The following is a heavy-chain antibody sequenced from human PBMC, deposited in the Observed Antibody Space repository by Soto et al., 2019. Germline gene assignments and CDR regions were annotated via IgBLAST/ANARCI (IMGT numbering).Heavy chain of an antibody. D-gene: IGHD2-21*02. CDR1: GFTFSSYS. CDR3: ARSVEVVTDAFDI. CDR2: ISSSSSSI. Sequence: GGSLRLSCAASGFTFSSYSMHWVRQAPGKGLEWVSNISSSSSSIYYADSVKGRFTISRDNAKNSLYLQMNSLRAEDTAVYYCARSVEVVTDAFDIWGQGTMVTVSS. V-gene: IGHV3-48*04. J-gene: IGHJ3*02.